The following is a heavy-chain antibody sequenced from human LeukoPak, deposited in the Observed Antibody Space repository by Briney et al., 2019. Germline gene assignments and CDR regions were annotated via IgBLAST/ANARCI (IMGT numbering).Heavy chain of an antibody. J-gene: IGHJ4*02. CDR3: ASERHKD. CDR2: IKSDGSTT. V-gene: IGHV3-74*01. CDR1: GLSSSSYW. Sequence: PGESLRLSCVASGLSSSSYWMHWVRQGPGKGLVWVSRIKSDGSTTIYADSVKGRARISRDNAKNRVELHQKNLTGEDTAVYYCASERHKDWGQGTLGTVSS.